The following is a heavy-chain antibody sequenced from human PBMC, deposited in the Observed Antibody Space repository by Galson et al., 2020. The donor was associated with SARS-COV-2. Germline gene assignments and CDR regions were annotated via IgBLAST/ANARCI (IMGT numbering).Heavy chain of an antibody. Sequence: LVWVSRIYSEGSRTSYADSVKGRFTISGDDAKNTLYLHMSSLRAEDTAVYYCARGDMRNDYFDYWGQGTLVTVSS. J-gene: IGHJ4*02. CDR2: IYSEGSRT. CDR3: ARGDMRNDYFDY. D-gene: IGHD3-16*01. V-gene: IGHV3-74*01.